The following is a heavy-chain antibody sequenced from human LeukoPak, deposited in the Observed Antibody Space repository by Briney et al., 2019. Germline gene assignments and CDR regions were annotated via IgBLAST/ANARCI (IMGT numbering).Heavy chain of an antibody. CDR2: ISAYNGNT. CDR1: GYTFTSYA. V-gene: IGHV1-18*01. D-gene: IGHD5-24*01. CDR3: ARGRWLQWYFDY. J-gene: IGHJ4*02. Sequence: ASVKVSCKASGYTFTSYAMNWLRQAPGQGLEWMGWISAYNGNTNYAQKFQGRVTMTGDTSTSTVYMELSSLRSEDTAVYYCARGRWLQWYFDYWGQGTLVTVSS.